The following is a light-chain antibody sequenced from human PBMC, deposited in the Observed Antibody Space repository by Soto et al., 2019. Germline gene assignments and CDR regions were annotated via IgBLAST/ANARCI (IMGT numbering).Light chain of an antibody. CDR1: QSVTTQ. CDR3: QQYGGSTRT. CDR2: GAS. Sequence: IVLTQSPGTLSLSPGERATLSCRASQSVTTQLAWYQQKPGQAPRLIIHGASRRATGVPDRITGSGSGTDFTLSISRLEPEDFAVYYCQQYGGSTRTFGQGTKVEIK. J-gene: IGKJ1*01. V-gene: IGKV3-20*01.